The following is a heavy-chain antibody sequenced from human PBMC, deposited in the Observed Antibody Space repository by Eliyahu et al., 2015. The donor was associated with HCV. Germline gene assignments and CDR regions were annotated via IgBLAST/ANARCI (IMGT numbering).Heavy chain of an antibody. D-gene: IGHD4/OR15-4a*01. V-gene: IGHV5-10-1*03. J-gene: IGHJ4*02. CDR2: IDPSDSFT. CDR3: ARMYGGPFDY. Sequence: EVQLVQSGTEVKKPGESLRISCKGSGYSFTXXSIXWVRXMPGKGLXWMGRIDPSDSFTDYSPSFRGHVTISADKSISTAYLQWSSLRAADTAMYYCARMYGGPFDYWGQGTLVTVSS. CDR1: GYSFTXXS.